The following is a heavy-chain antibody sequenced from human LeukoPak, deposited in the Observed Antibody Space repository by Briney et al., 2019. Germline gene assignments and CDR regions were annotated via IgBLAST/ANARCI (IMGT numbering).Heavy chain of an antibody. D-gene: IGHD3-22*01. Sequence: ASVKVSCKASGYTFTGYYMHWVRQAPGQGLEWMGWINPNSGDANYAQKFQGRVTMTRDTSISTAYLELSRLTSDDTAVYYCARVLIRRHYETSGYYYEDPWGQGTLVTVSS. J-gene: IGHJ5*02. CDR1: GYTFTGYY. V-gene: IGHV1-2*02. CDR2: INPNSGDA. CDR3: ARVLIRRHYETSGYYYEDP.